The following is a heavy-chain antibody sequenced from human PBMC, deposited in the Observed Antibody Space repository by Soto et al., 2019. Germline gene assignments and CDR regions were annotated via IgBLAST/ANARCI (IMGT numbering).Heavy chain of an antibody. Sequence: YYMHWVRQAPGQGLEWMGIINPSGGSTSYAQKFQGRVTMTRDTSTSTVYMELSSLRSEDTAVYYCARGYHSSGFPPLVDYWGQGTLVTVSS. J-gene: IGHJ4*02. CDR1: YY. D-gene: IGHD3-22*01. CDR2: INPSGGST. V-gene: IGHV1-46*01. CDR3: ARGYHSSGFPPLVDY.